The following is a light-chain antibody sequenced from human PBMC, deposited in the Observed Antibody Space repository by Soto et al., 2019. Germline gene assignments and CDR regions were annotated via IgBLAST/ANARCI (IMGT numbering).Light chain of an antibody. Sequence: IQMTQSPSTLSASVGDRVTITCRASQAISIYVAWYQQKPGAAPHLLIYDASSLESGVPSRFSGSGSGTEFTLTINSLQPDDCATYYCQQYNSYWTFSQGTKVDIK. J-gene: IGKJ1*01. CDR1: QAISIY. CDR3: QQYNSYWT. V-gene: IGKV1-5*01. CDR2: DAS.